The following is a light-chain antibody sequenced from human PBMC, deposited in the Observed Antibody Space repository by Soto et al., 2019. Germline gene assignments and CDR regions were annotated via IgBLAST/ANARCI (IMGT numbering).Light chain of an antibody. J-gene: IGKJ5*01. CDR1: QGISRS. Sequence: DIQLTQSPSFLSASVGDRVTITCRASQGISRSLAWYQQKPGKAPKLLIYAASSLQSGVPSRFSGSGFGTDFTLTISSLQPEDSAIYYCQQADTFPITFGQGTRLEIK. CDR3: QQADTFPIT. V-gene: IGKV1-12*01. CDR2: AAS.